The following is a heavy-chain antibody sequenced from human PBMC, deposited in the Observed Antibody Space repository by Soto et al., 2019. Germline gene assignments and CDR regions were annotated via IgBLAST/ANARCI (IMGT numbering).Heavy chain of an antibody. CDR3: TRDQGGSYDSWFDP. V-gene: IGHV3-21*01. J-gene: IGHJ5*02. D-gene: IGHD1-26*01. CDR2: ISSGGDYI. CDR1: FTFSMYS. Sequence: EVQVVESRGGLVQPGGSLRLSCSFTFSMYSMNWVRQAPGKGLEWVASISSGGDYIKYADSVKGRFTISRDNAKNSVSLQMNSLRVDDTAIYFCTRDQGGSYDSWFDPWGQGTLVTVSS.